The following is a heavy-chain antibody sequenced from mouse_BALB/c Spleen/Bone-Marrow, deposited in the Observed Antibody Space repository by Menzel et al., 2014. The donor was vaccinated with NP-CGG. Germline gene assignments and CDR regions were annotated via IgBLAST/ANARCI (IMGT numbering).Heavy chain of an antibody. CDR2: SRNKAKYYTT. CDR1: GFTFXDFY. J-gene: IGHJ3*01. V-gene: IGHV7-1*02. D-gene: IGHD2-10*02. Sequence: EVKLMESGGGLVQPGDSLRLSCATSGFTFXDFYMEWVRQPPGKRLEWIATSRNKAKYYTTEYSASVKGWFIVSRDTSQSVLYLQMNALRAEDTAIYYCARDVGYGNYFVYWGQGTLVTVSA. CDR3: ARDVGYGNYFVY.